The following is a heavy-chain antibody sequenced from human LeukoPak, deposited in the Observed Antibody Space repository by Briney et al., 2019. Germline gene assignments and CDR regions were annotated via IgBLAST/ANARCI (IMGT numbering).Heavy chain of an antibody. CDR2: INPNSGGT. CDR1: GYTFTGYY. CDR3: ARDRAVAGPYYFDY. V-gene: IGHV1-2*02. J-gene: IGHJ4*02. D-gene: IGHD6-19*01. Sequence: GASVKVSCKASGYTFTGYYMHWVRQAPGQGLEWMGWINPNSGGTNYAQKFQGRVTMTRDTSISTAYMELSRLRSDDTAVYYCARDRAVAGPYYFDYWGQGTLVTVSS.